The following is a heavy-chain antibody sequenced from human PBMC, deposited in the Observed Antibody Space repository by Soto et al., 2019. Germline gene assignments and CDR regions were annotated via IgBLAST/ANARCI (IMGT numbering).Heavy chain of an antibody. CDR1: GGTFSSYA. CDR3: AREASTYYYDSSGYYYVAGYYFDY. D-gene: IGHD3-22*01. J-gene: IGHJ4*02. V-gene: IGHV1-69*13. Sequence: GASVKVSCKASGGTFSSYAISWVRQAPGQGLEWMGGIIPIFGTANYAQKFQGRVTITADESTSTAYMELSSLRSEDTAVYYCAREASTYYYDSSGYYYVAGYYFDYWGQGTLVTVSS. CDR2: IIPIFGTA.